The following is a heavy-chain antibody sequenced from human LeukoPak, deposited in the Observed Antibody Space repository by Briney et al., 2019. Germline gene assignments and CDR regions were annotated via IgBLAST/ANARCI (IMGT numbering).Heavy chain of an antibody. D-gene: IGHD1-1*01. CDR3: VKLRTGTAMNFDY. Sequence: GGSLRLSCAASGFTFSSYAMSWVRQAPGKGLGWVSGISGAGGSTYYADSVKGRFTISRDNSKDTLYLQMNSLRAEDTAIYYCVKLRTGTAMNFDYWGQGTLVTVSS. J-gene: IGHJ4*02. CDR2: ISGAGGST. V-gene: IGHV3-23*01. CDR1: GFTFSSYA.